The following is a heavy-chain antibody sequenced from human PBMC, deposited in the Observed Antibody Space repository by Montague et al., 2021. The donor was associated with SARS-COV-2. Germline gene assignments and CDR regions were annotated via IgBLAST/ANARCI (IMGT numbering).Heavy chain of an antibody. CDR1: GFSLSTSGMC. J-gene: IGHJ6*03. CDR3: ARVSSSWSQDYYYYMDV. D-gene: IGHD6-13*01. Sequence: PALVKPTQTLTLTCTFSGFSLSTSGMCVSWIRQPPGKALEWLARIDWDDDKYYSTPLKTRLTISKDTSKNQVVLTMTNMDPVDTATYYCARVSSSWSQDYYYYMDVWGKGTTVTVSS. CDR2: IDWDDDK. V-gene: IGHV2-70*11.